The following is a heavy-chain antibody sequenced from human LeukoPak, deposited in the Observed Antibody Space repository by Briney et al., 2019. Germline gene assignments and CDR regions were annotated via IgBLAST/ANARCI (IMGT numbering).Heavy chain of an antibody. J-gene: IGHJ4*02. D-gene: IGHD3-10*01. CDR1: GGSFSGYY. CDR3: ARAGRIIMVRGVIITARFDY. CDR2: INHSGST. V-gene: IGHV4-34*01. Sequence: PSETLSLTRAVYGGSFSGYYWSWIRQPPGKGLEWIGEINHSGSTDYNPSLKSRVTISVDTSKNQFSLKLSSVTAADTAVYYCARAGRIIMVRGVIITARFDYWGQGTLVTVSS.